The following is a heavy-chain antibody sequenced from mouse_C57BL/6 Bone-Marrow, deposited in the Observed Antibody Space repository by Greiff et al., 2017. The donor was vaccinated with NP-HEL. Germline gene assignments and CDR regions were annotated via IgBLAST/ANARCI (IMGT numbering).Heavy chain of an antibody. CDR3: ASSTYYGSSERAWFAY. CDR2: IFPGSGST. CDR1: GYTFTSHW. D-gene: IGHD1-1*01. J-gene: IGHJ3*01. Sequence: VQLQQSGPELVRPGASVKISCKAPGYTFTSHWMQWVRQRPGQGLEWIGEIFPGSGSTYYNEKFKGKATLTVDTSSSTAYMQLSSLTSEDSAVYFCASSTYYGSSERAWFAYWGQGTLVTDSA. V-gene: IGHV1-56*01.